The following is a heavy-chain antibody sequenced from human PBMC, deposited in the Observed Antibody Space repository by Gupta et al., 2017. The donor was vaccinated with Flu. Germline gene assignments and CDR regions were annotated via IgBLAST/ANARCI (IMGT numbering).Heavy chain of an antibody. D-gene: IGHD3-3*01. CDR2: IYATENS. Sequence: YWAGIRQPRGKGMEWIGSIYATENSYYNPSLNSRVSISVDRAKNQFSLKLRSVTAADTAVEDGARRHRSDGGNGVDTWGQGTRGTVSS. CDR3: ARRHRSDGGNGVDT. CDR1: Y. V-gene: IGHV4-39*01. J-gene: IGHJ5*02.